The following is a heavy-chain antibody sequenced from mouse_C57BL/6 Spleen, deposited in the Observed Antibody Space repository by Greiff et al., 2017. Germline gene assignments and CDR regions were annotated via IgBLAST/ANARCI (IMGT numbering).Heavy chain of an antibody. Sequence: EVQRVESGGGLVQPGGSMKLSCAASGFTFSDAWMDWVRQSPEKGLEWVAEIRNKANNHATYYAESVKGRFTISRDDSKSSVYLQMNSLRAEDTGIYYCTRGYYGSSFYYFDYWGQGTTLTVSS. D-gene: IGHD1-1*01. CDR3: TRGYYGSSFYYFDY. CDR1: GFTFSDAW. J-gene: IGHJ2*01. CDR2: IRNKANNHAT. V-gene: IGHV6-6*01.